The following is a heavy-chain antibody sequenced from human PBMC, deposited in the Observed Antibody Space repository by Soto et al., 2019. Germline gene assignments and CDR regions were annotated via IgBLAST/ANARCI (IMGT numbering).Heavy chain of an antibody. J-gene: IGHJ4*02. Sequence: QVQLVESGGGVVQPGRSLRLSCAASGFTFSSYGMHWVRQAPGKGLEWVAVIWYDGSDKYYADYVKGQFTISRDNSQNTRYLQMNSLSAEDTAVYYCARDDLSVVVAATGSFDYWGQGTLVTVSS. CDR3: ARDDLSVVVAATGSFDY. V-gene: IGHV3-33*01. CDR2: IWYDGSDK. D-gene: IGHD2-15*01. CDR1: GFTFSSYG.